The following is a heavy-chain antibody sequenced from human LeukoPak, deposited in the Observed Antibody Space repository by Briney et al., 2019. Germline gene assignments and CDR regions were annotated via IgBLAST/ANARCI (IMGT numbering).Heavy chain of an antibody. J-gene: IGHJ5*02. CDR1: GYTFTSYA. CDR3: ARDPCSGAGCYNNWFDP. CDR2: INAGNGNT. V-gene: IGHV1-3*01. Sequence: GASVKVSCKASGYTFTSYAMHWVRQAPGQRLEWMGWINAGNGNTKYSQKFQGRVTITRDTSASTAYMELSSLRSEDTAVYYCARDPCSGAGCYNNWFDPWGQGTLVTVSS. D-gene: IGHD2-15*01.